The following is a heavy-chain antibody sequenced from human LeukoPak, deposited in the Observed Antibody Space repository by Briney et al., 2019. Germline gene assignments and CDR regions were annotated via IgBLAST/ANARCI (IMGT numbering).Heavy chain of an antibody. CDR2: INPNSGGT. Sequence: VASVKVSCKASGYTFTGYYMHWVRQAPGQGLEWMGWINPNSGGTNYAQKFQGRVTMTRDTSISTAYRELSRLRSDDTAVYYCARDRRVVPAAMSAFDIWGQGTMVTVSS. V-gene: IGHV1-2*02. CDR3: ARDRRVVPAAMSAFDI. D-gene: IGHD2-2*01. J-gene: IGHJ3*02. CDR1: GYTFTGYY.